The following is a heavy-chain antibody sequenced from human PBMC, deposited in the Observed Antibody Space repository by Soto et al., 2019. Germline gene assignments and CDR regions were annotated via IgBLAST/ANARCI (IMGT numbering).Heavy chain of an antibody. CDR1: GGSISSGGHY. D-gene: IGHD4-17*01. Sequence: QMQLQESGPGLVKPSQTLSLTCTVSGGSISSGGHYWSWIRQHPGKGLECIGYIYYSGSTYYNPSLMSRVTISVDTSKSHFSLNLSSVTAADTAVYYCARVNGYGDYIHSQYCFDSWGQGTLVTVSS. CDR3: ARVNGYGDYIHSQYCFDS. CDR2: IYYSGST. V-gene: IGHV4-31*03. J-gene: IGHJ4*02.